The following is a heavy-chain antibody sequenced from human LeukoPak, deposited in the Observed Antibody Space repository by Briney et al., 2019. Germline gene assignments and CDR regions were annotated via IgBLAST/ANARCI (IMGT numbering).Heavy chain of an antibody. CDR3: AKTHGDSLFDI. V-gene: IGHV3-23*01. Sequence: PGGCLRLSCAASGVTFSNFAMSWVRQGPGKGLEWGSTICGSGTFYSDSVKGRFTISRDNSKSTVYLQMNSLRVENTALYYSAKTHGDSLFDIWGRGTLVTVSS. CDR1: GVTFSNFA. D-gene: IGHD5-24*01. J-gene: IGHJ4*02. CDR2: ICGSGT.